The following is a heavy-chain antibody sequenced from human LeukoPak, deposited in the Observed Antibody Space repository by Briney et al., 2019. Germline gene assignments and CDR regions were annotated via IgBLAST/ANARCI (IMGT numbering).Heavy chain of an antibody. J-gene: IGHJ3*02. V-gene: IGHV4-59*01. CDR3: AREVLGGSYQPGAFDI. CDR1: GGSISSYY. Sequence: TSETLSLTCTVSGGSISSYYWSWIRQRPGKGLERIGYIYYSGSTNYNPSLKSRVTISVDTSKNQFSLKLSSVTAADTAVYYCAREVLGGSYQPGAFDIWGQGTMVTVSS. CDR2: IYYSGST. D-gene: IGHD1-26*01.